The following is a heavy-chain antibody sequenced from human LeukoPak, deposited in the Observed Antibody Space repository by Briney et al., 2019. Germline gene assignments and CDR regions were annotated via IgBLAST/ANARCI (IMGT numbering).Heavy chain of an antibody. Sequence: PGGSLRLSCAASGFTFSSYSMNWVRQAPGKGLEWVSSISSSSSYIYYADSVKGRFTISRDNAKNSLYLQMNSLRAEDTAVYYCARDGGYDSTDDAFDIWGQGTMVTVSS. J-gene: IGHJ3*02. D-gene: IGHD5-12*01. CDR1: GFTFSSYS. CDR3: ARDGGYDSTDDAFDI. CDR2: ISSSSSYI. V-gene: IGHV3-21*01.